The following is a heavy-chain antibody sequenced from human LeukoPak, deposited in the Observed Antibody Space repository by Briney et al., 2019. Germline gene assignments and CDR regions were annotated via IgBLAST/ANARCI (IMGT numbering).Heavy chain of an antibody. D-gene: IGHD2-2*01. V-gene: IGHV1-18*01. CDR2: ISAYNGNT. Sequence: GASVKVSCKASGYTFTSYGISWVRQAPGQGLEWMGWISAYNGNTNYAQKLQGRVTMTTDTSTSTAYMELRSLRSDDTAVYYCARVPGYCSSTSCYLDYYYYMDVWGKGTTVTISS. CDR1: GYTFTSYG. CDR3: ARVPGYCSSTSCYLDYYYYMDV. J-gene: IGHJ6*03.